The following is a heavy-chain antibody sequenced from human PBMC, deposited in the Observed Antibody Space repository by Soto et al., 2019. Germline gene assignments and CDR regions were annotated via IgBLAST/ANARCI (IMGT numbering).Heavy chain of an antibody. J-gene: IGHJ3*02. CDR1: RLPFSSYA. CDR2: ISGSGGST. Sequence: CEASRLPFSSYAMSLARQAPGKGLEWVSAISGSGGSTYYADSVKGRFTISRDNSKNTLYLQMNSLRAEDTALYYCAKGSTGDIVIMVYGIWGQGTMVTVSS. D-gene: IGHD2-8*01. CDR3: AKGSTGDIVIMVYGI. V-gene: IGHV3-23*01.